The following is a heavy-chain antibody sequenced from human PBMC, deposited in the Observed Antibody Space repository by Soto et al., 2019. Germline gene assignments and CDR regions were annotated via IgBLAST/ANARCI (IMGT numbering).Heavy chain of an antibody. D-gene: IGHD4-17*01. V-gene: IGHV4-59*12. CDR3: AREGDYGDYEIGAFDI. CDR2: VYYSGNT. Sequence: PSETLSLTCTISGGSISNYYWTWIRQTPGKGLEWIGYVYYSGNTNYNPSLKSRVSISVDRSKNQFSLKLSSVTAADTAVYYCAREGDYGDYEIGAFDIWGQGTMVTVSS. J-gene: IGHJ3*02. CDR1: GGSISNYY.